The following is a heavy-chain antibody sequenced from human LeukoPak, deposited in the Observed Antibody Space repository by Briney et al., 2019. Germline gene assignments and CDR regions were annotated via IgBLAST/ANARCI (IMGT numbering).Heavy chain of an antibody. Sequence: SETLSLTCTVSGGSISSYYWSWIRQPPGKGLEWIGYIYYSGSTNYNPSLKSRVTISVDTSKNQFSLKLSSVTAADTAVYYCAREYRGSYFDIWGQGTMVTVSS. CDR2: IYYSGST. V-gene: IGHV4-59*01. J-gene: IGHJ3*02. CDR1: GGSISSYY. D-gene: IGHD1-26*01. CDR3: AREYRGSYFDI.